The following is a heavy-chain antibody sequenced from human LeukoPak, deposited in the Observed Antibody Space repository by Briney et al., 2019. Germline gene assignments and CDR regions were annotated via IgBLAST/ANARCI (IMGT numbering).Heavy chain of an antibody. CDR2: IYHSGST. CDR3: AGGLAYCSSTSCHDY. J-gene: IGHJ4*02. Sequence: PSETLSLTCAVSGYSISSGYYWGWIRQPPGKGLEWIGSIYHSGSTYYNPSLKSRVTISVDTSKNLFSLKLSSVTAADTAVYYCAGGLAYCSSTSCHDYWGQGTLVTVSS. CDR1: GYSISSGYY. V-gene: IGHV4-38-2*01. D-gene: IGHD2-2*01.